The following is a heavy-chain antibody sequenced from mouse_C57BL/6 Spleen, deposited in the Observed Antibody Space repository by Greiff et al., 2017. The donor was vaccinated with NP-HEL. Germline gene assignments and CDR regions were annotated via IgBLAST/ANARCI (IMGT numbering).Heavy chain of an antibody. V-gene: IGHV1-50*01. J-gene: IGHJ2*01. Sequence: QVQLKQSGAELVKDGASVKLSCKASGYTFTSYWMQWVKQRPGQGLEWMGEIGHSDSCPKYNQKFKGKATLTVDTSSSTAYMQLNSLTSEDSAVYYYARSPYYFAYWGQGTPLTVSS. CDR2: IGHSDSCP. CDR1: GYTFTSYW. CDR3: ARSPYYFAY.